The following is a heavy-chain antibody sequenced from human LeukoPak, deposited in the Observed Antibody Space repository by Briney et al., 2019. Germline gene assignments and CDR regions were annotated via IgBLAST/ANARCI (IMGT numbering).Heavy chain of an antibody. Sequence: SETLSLTCTVSGGSISIYYWSWMRQPAGEGLEGIGRINHSGSTNYNPPSKSRVTISVDTSKNQFSLKLNSVTAADTAVYYCARDRAYCSSGVCIFDYWGPGTLVTVSS. CDR2: INHSGST. CDR3: ARDRAYCSSGVCIFDY. J-gene: IGHJ4*02. D-gene: IGHD2-8*01. CDR1: GGSISIYY. V-gene: IGHV4-4*07.